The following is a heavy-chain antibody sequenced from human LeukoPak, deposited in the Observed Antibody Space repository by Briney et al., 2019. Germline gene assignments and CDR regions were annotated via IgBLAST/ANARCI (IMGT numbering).Heavy chain of an antibody. CDR1: GFTFSNYW. J-gene: IGHJ1*01. V-gene: IGHV3-7*01. CDR3: ATYSSLNRREFQF. D-gene: IGHD3-22*01. Sequence: GGSLRLSCEGSGFTFSNYWMGWVRQAPGKGLQWVAGIKTDGSEKYYVDSVKGRFTTSRDNAKNSLYLQMNSLRAEDTAVYYCATYSSLNRREFQFWGQGTLLTVSS. CDR2: IKTDGSEK.